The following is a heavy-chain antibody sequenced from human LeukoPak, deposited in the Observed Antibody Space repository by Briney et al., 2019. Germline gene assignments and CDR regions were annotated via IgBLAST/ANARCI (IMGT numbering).Heavy chain of an antibody. CDR3: ARALFPSEQEGFDY. J-gene: IGHJ4*02. V-gene: IGHV1-69*13. CDR1: GGTFSSYA. Sequence: ASVKVSCKASGGTFSSYAISWVRQAPGQGLEWMGGIIPIFGTANYAQKFQSRVTITADESTSTAYMELSSLRSEDTAVYYCARALFPSEQEGFDYWGQGTLVTVSS. D-gene: IGHD1/OR15-1a*01. CDR2: IIPIFGTA.